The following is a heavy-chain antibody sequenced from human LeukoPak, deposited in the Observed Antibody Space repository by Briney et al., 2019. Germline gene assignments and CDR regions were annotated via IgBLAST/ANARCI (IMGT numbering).Heavy chain of an antibody. V-gene: IGHV1-2*02. CDR1: GYTFTGYY. D-gene: IGHD2-2*01. CDR2: INPNSGGT. CDR3: ARGRTGYQLLPTKKDYSYYYMDV. J-gene: IGHJ6*03. Sequence: ASVKVSCKASGYTFTGYYMHWVRQAPGQGLEWMGWINPNSGGTNYAQKFQGRVTMTRDTSISTAYMELSRLRSDDTAVYYCARGRTGYQLLPTKKDYSYYYMDVWDKGTTVTVSS.